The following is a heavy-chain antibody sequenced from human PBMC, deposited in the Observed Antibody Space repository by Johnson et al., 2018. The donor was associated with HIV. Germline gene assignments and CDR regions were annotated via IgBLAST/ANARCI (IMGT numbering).Heavy chain of an antibody. D-gene: IGHD4-17*01. Sequence: QVQLVESGGGVVQPGRSLRLSCVASGFTFSSYGIHWVRQAPGKGLEWVAVISYDGGNKYYAASVKGRFSISRDNSNNTVYLQMNSLRAEDTAVYYCAKDHRSGLRRHRVAYDAFDIWGQGTMVTVSS. CDR1: GFTFSSYG. V-gene: IGHV3-30*18. CDR3: AKDHRSGLRRHRVAYDAFDI. CDR2: ISYDGGNK. J-gene: IGHJ3*02.